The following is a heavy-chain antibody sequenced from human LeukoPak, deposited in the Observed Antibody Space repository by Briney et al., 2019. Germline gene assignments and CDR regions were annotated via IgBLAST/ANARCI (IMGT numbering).Heavy chain of an antibody. D-gene: IGHD6-13*01. CDR1: GFTVSSNY. CDR3: AREGGFTGYGSSWYEDVFVY. Sequence: GGSLRLSCAASGFTVSSNYMSWVRQAPGKGLEWVSVISGSGGSTYYADSVKGRFTISRDNSKNTLYLQMNSLRAEDTAVYYCAREGGFTGYGSSWYEDVFVYWGQGTLVIVSS. CDR2: ISGSGGST. J-gene: IGHJ4*02. V-gene: IGHV3-23*01.